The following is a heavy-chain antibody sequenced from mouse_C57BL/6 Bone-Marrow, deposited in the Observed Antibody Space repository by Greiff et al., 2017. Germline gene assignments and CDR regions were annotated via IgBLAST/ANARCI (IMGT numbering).Heavy chain of an antibody. CDR1: GYSFTDYN. CDR3: ARSYYDLGYFDV. Sequence: EVKLVESGPELVKPGASVKISCKASGYSFTDYNMNWVKQSNGKSLEWIGVINPNYGTTSYNQKFKGKATLTVDQSSSTAYMQLNSLTSEDSAVXYCARSYYDLGYFDVWGTGTTVTVSS. D-gene: IGHD2-4*01. CDR2: INPNYGTT. J-gene: IGHJ1*03. V-gene: IGHV1-39*01.